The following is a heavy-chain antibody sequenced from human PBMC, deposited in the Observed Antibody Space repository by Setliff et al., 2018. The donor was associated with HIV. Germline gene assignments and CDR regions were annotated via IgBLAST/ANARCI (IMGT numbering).Heavy chain of an antibody. J-gene: IGHJ5*02. V-gene: IGHV4-39*07. CDR3: ARDMMYHYDRSGSFGWFGP. D-gene: IGHD3-22*01. Sequence: SETLSLTCTVSGDSIRSSVYYWGWIRQPPGKGLEWIGSVHNSGSTYYNLSVKSRVVISVDPSKNQFSLKLTSLTAADTAVYYCARDMMYHYDRSGSFGWFGPWGQGTLVTVSS. CDR2: VHNSGST. CDR1: GDSIRSSVYY.